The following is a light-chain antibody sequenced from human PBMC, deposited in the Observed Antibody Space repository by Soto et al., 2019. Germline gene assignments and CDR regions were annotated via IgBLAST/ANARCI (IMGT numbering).Light chain of an antibody. CDR2: EAS. Sequence: DTQMTQSPSSLPASVADRVTITCRASQSITNWLAWYQLKPGKAPKLLIHEASNLHSGVSSRFTGSGSGTDFTLTITSLQPEDFATYYCQQYKSYWTCGQGTRV. J-gene: IGKJ1*01. CDR1: QSITNW. CDR3: QQYKSYWT. V-gene: IGKV1-5*03.